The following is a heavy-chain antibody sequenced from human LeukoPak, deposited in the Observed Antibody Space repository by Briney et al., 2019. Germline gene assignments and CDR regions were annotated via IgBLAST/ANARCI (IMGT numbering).Heavy chain of an antibody. CDR3: ARRRVRNWSDP. J-gene: IGHJ5*02. CDR2: INHSGST. D-gene: IGHD6-19*01. Sequence: SETLSLTCAVYGGSFSGYYWSWIRQPPGKGLEWIGEINHSGSTNYNPSLKSRVTISVDTSKNQFSLKLSSVTAADTAVYYCARRRVRNWSDPWGQGTLVTVSS. CDR1: GGSFSGYY. V-gene: IGHV4-34*01.